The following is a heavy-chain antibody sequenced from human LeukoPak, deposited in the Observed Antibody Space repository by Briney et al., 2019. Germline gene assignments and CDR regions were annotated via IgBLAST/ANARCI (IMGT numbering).Heavy chain of an antibody. CDR2: VHYSGST. V-gene: IGHV4-39*01. J-gene: IGHJ6*03. CDR1: GGSISSSSYF. CDR3: ARQLYVSGSYYAPMDV. Sequence: ASETLSLTCSVSGGSISSSSYFWGWIRQPPGKGLEWIASVHYSGSTYYNPSLKSRLTISVDTSKNQFSLKVSSVTAADTAVYFCARQLYVSGSYYAPMDVWGKGTTVTISS. D-gene: IGHD3-10*01.